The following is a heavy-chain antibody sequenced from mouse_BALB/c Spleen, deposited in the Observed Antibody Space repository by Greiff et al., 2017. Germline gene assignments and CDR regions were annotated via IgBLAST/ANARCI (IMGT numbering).Heavy chain of an antibody. J-gene: IGHJ3*01. CDR1: GYTFTDYE. CDR3: TRSYGNYAWFAY. V-gene: IGHV1-15*01. CDR2: IDPETGGT. D-gene: IGHD2-1*01. Sequence: QVQLQQSGAELVRPGASVTLSCKASGYTFTDYEMHWVKQTPVHGLEWIGAIDPETGGTAYNQKFKGKATLTADKSSSNNYMELRSLTSEDSAVYYYTRSYGNYAWFAYWGQGTLVTVSA.